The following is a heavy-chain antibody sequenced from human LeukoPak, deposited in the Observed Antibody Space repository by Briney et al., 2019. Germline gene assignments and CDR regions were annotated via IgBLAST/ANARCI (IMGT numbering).Heavy chain of an antibody. J-gene: IGHJ4*02. CDR1: GGSFNTYY. CDR3: ARGNGAGGVNY. Sequence: PSETLSLTCAVYGGSFNTYYWSWIRQPPGKGLEWIGYIYYSGSTNYNPSLKSRVTISVDTSKNQFSLKLSSVTAADTAVYYCARGNGAGGVNYWGQGTLVTVSS. V-gene: IGHV4-59*01. D-gene: IGHD2-8*02. CDR2: IYYSGST.